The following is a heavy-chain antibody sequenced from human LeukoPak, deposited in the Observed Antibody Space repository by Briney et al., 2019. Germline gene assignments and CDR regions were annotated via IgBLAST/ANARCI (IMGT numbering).Heavy chain of an antibody. J-gene: IGHJ3*02. CDR2: MNPNSGNT. V-gene: IGHV1-8*01. D-gene: IGHD4-17*01. CDR1: GYAFISYD. CDR3: ARGYGSRASRGAFDI. Sequence: GASVKVSCKASGYAFISYDINWVRQATGQGLEWMGWMNPNSGNTGYAQKFQGRVTMTRNTSISTAYMELSSLRPEDTAVYYCARGYGSRASRGAFDIWGQGTMVTVSS.